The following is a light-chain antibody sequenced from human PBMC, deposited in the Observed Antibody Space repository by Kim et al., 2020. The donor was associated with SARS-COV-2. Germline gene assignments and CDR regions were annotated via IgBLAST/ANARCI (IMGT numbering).Light chain of an antibody. CDR3: NSRDSSGNNLV. V-gene: IGLV3-19*01. J-gene: IGLJ1*01. CDR2: GKN. CDR1: SLRSYY. Sequence: SSELTQDPAVSVALGQTVRITCQGDSLRSYYASWYQQKPGQAPVLVIYGKNNRPSGIPDRFSGSSSGNTASLTITGAQAEDEADYYCNSRDSSGNNLVFGAGTKLTVL.